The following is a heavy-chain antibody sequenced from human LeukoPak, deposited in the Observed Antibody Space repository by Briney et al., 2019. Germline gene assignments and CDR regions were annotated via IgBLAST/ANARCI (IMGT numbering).Heavy chain of an antibody. Sequence: GASVKVSCKVSGYTLTELSMHCVRQAPGKGLGWMGGFDPEDGETIYAQTFQGRVTMTEDTSTDTAYMELSSLRSEDTAVYYCATQYGSGRHFGYWGQGTLVTVSS. D-gene: IGHD3-10*01. CDR3: ATQYGSGRHFGY. V-gene: IGHV1-24*01. CDR2: FDPEDGET. J-gene: IGHJ4*02. CDR1: GYTLTELS.